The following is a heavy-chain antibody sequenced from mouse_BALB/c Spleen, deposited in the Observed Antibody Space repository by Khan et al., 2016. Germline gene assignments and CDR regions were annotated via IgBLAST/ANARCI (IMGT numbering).Heavy chain of an antibody. CDR1: GFSLTGYG. CDR3: ARVLDYDPGVFAY. D-gene: IGHD2-4*01. J-gene: IGHJ3*01. CDR2: IWGDGSA. V-gene: IGHV2-6-7*01. Sequence: QVQLKESGPGLVAPSQSLSITCTVSGFSLTGYGVNWVGQPPGRGLEWLGMIWGDGSADNNSALKSRLSISKDNSKSQVFLKMNSLQTDDTASYYCARVLDYDPGVFAYWGQGTLVTVSA.